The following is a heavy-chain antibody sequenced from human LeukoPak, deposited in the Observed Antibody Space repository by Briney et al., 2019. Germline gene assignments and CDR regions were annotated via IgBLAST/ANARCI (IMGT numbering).Heavy chain of an antibody. Sequence: SETLSLTCTVSGGSISSGGYYWSWIRQHPGKGLEWIGYIYYSGSTYYNPPLKSRVTISVDTSKNQFSLKLSSVTAADTAVYYCARGIAAHSSGYYERAFDIWGQGTMVTVSS. CDR3: ARGIAAHSSGYYERAFDI. J-gene: IGHJ3*02. CDR2: IYYSGST. V-gene: IGHV4-31*03. D-gene: IGHD3-22*01. CDR1: GGSISSGGYY.